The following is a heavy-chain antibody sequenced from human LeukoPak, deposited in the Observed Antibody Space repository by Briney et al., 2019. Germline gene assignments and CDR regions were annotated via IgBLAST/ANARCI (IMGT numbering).Heavy chain of an antibody. Sequence: PSETLSLTCAVYGGSFSGYYWSWIRQPPGKGLEWIGEINHSGSTNYNPSLKSRVTISVDTSKNQFSLKLSSVTAADTAVYYCARLGITMVRGTDYWGQGTLVTVSS. CDR3: ARLGITMVRGTDY. CDR2: INHSGST. CDR1: GGSFSGYY. J-gene: IGHJ4*02. D-gene: IGHD3-10*01. V-gene: IGHV4-34*01.